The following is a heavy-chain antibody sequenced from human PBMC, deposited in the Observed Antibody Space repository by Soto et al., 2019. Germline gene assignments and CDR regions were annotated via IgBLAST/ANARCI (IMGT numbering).Heavy chain of an antibody. J-gene: IGHJ6*02. CDR3: TSDPWHGMDV. Sequence: ELQLVESGGGLVKPGGSLRLSCAASGFTFSNAWMNWVRQAPGKGLEWVGRIKRKTDGGTTDYAAPVKGRFTISRDDSKNTLHLQMNSLKTEDTAVYYCTSDPWHGMDVCGQGTTVIVSS. V-gene: IGHV3-15*07. CDR1: GFTFSNAW. CDR2: IKRKTDGGTT.